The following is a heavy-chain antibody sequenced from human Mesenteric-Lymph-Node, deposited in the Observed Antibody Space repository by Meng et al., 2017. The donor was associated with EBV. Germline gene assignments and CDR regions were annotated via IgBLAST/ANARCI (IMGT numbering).Heavy chain of an antibody. Sequence: LQLQEPGPGLVRPSETLSLTCTVSGASIGRSSYYWGWIRQPPGKGLDWIGTIYYSGTTYYNPSLRSRVTISVDTSKNHFSLELSSVTAADTAVYFCAGPVDYYDSSGTYFDYWGQGILVTVSS. CDR2: IYYSGTT. J-gene: IGHJ4*02. V-gene: IGHV4-39*02. CDR3: AGPVDYYDSSGTYFDY. CDR1: GASIGRSSYY. D-gene: IGHD3-22*01.